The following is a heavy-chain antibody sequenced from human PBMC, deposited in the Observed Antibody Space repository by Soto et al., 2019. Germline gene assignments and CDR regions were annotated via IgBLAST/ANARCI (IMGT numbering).Heavy chain of an antibody. D-gene: IGHD3-10*01. CDR2: LYNTWST. V-gene: IGHV4-59*01. Sequence: PLEMLSLTCTVSGASIICYCWSWIRKSQGKGMKQIGYLYNTWSTIYNPSLKSRVTISVDTSNNQFSLKMNSVTAADTAVYYCSRTYPYGSGRGWSMDVWGQGTTVTVSS. J-gene: IGHJ6*02. CDR1: GASIICYC. CDR3: SRTYPYGSGRGWSMDV.